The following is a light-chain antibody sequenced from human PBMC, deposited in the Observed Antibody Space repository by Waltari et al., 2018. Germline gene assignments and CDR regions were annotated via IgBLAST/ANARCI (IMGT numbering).Light chain of an antibody. J-gene: IGKJ1*01. V-gene: IGKV3-20*01. CDR2: RAS. CDR1: QSVGTSH. CDR3: QQHGTLPAT. Sequence: EIVLTQSPGTASLSPGERVTLSCRASQSVGTSHLAWYQQKPGQAPRLVIYRASRRATGIPAGFRGSGSGTDFSLTISRLGPEDFAVYYCQQHGTLPATFGQGTKVEIK.